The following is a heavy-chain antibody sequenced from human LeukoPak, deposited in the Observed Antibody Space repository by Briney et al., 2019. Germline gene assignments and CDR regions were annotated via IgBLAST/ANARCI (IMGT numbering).Heavy chain of an antibody. CDR2: IYHSGST. V-gene: IGHV4-30-2*01. CDR3: ASYGGNSNVDY. CDR1: GGSISSGGYS. J-gene: IGHJ4*02. Sequence: SQTLSLTCAVSGGSISSGGYSWSWVRQPPGKGLEWIGYIYHSGSTHYNPSLKSRVTISVDRSKNQFSLKLSSVTAADTAVYYCASYGGNSNVDYWGQGTLVTVSS. D-gene: IGHD4-23*01.